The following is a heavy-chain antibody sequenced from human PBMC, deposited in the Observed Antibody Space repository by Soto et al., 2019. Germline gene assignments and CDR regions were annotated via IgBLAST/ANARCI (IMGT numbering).Heavy chain of an antibody. Sequence: SETLSLTCTVSGVSVSSGSYYWYWIRQPPGKGLEWIGYIYNSKSTNYNPSLKSRVTISVDTSKNHFSLKLSSVTAADTAVYYCAKPYGDYDAFDIWGQGTMVTVSS. CDR2: IYNSKST. CDR1: GVSVSSGSYY. D-gene: IGHD4-17*01. V-gene: IGHV4-61*01. J-gene: IGHJ3*02. CDR3: AKPYGDYDAFDI.